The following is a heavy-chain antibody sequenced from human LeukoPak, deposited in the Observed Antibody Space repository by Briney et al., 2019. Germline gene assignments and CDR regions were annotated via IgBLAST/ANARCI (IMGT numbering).Heavy chain of an antibody. J-gene: IGHJ4*02. CDR2: ISYDGSNK. Sequence: GGSLRLSCAASGFTFSSYGMHWVRQAPGKGLEWVAVISYDGSNKYYADSVKGRFTISRDNSKYTLYLQMNSLRAEDTALYYCARDAYSSGWSYFDYWGQGTLVTVSS. CDR1: GFTFSSYG. V-gene: IGHV3-30*03. D-gene: IGHD6-19*01. CDR3: ARDAYSSGWSYFDY.